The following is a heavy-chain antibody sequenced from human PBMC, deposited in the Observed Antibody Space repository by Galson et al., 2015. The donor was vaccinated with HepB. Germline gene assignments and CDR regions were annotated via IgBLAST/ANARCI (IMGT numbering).Heavy chain of an antibody. Sequence: SLRLSCAASGFTFSSYAMSWVRQAPGKGLEWVSAISGSGGSTYYADSVKGRFTISRDNSKNTLYLQMNSLRAEDTAVYYCAKDYYYYGSGGGFDYWGQGTLVTVSS. D-gene: IGHD3-10*01. CDR2: ISGSGGST. J-gene: IGHJ4*02. CDR3: AKDYYYYGSGGGFDY. CDR1: GFTFSSYA. V-gene: IGHV3-23*01.